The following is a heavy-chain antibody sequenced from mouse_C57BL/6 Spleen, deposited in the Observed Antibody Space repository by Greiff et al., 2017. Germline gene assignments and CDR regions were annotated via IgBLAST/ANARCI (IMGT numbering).Heavy chain of an antibody. D-gene: IGHD1-1*01. CDR1: GFNIKDYY. Sequence: EVKLQESGAELVRPGASVKLSCTASGFNIKDYYMHWVKQRPEQGLEWIGRIDPEDGDTEYAPKFQGKATLTADTSSNTAYLQLSSMTSEDTAVYYCTTGPYYYGSSSLDYWGQGTTLTVSS. V-gene: IGHV14-1*01. CDR2: IDPEDGDT. J-gene: IGHJ2*01. CDR3: TTGPYYYGSSSLDY.